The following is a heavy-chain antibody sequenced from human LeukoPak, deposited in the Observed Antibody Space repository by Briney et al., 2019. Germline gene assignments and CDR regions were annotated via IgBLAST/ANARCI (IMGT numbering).Heavy chain of an antibody. J-gene: IGHJ5*02. CDR3: ARSRMTTIGWFDP. Sequence: ASVKVSCKTSGYIFIDYYLHWVRQATAKGLEWMGWLDPNCGVTNYAQTFQGRVTMTRDTSMRTAYMELSRLRSDDTAVYYCARSRMTTIGWFDPWGQGTLVTVAS. CDR1: GYIFIDYY. D-gene: IGHD4-17*01. V-gene: IGHV1-2*02. CDR2: LDPNCGVT.